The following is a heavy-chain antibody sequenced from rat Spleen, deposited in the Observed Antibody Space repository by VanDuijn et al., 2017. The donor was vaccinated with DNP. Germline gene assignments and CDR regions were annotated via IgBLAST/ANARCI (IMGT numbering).Heavy chain of an antibody. D-gene: IGHD5-1*01. Sequence: EVQLVESGGGLVLPGRSQKLSCAASGFIFSDYYMAWVRQAPTKGLEWVAYIRYDGGTSYYGDSVEGRFTISRDNANSRLYLQMNSLKSEDTATYYCAGQGANLPFDYWGQGVVVTVSS. J-gene: IGHJ2*01. CDR3: AGQGANLPFDY. CDR2: IRYDGGTS. V-gene: IGHV5-20*01. CDR1: GFIFSDYY.